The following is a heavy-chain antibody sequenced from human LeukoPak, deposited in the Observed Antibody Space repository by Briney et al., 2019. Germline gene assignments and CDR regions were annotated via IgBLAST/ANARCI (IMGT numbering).Heavy chain of an antibody. D-gene: IGHD2-2*01. CDR2: IYYSGST. CDR3: ARRLRYQLLRGAFDI. J-gene: IGHJ3*02. V-gene: IGHV4-39*01. CDR1: GGSISSSSYY. Sequence: SETLSLTCTVSGGSISSSSYYWGWIRQPPGKGLEWIGSIYYSGSTYYNPSLKSRVTISVDTSKNQFSLKLSSVTAADTAVYYCARRLRYQLLRGAFDIWGQGTMVTGSS.